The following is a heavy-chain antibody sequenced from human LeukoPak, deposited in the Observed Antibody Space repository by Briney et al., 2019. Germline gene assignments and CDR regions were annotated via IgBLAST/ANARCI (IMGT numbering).Heavy chain of an antibody. CDR2: FDPEDGET. V-gene: IGHV1-24*01. Sequence: EASVKVSCKVSGYTLTELSIHWVRQAPGKGLEWMGGFDPEDGETIYAQKFQGRVTMTEDTSTDTAYMELSSLRSEDTAVYYCATAVNYYGSLGSWFDPWGQGTLVTVSS. CDR3: ATAVNYYGSLGSWFDP. CDR1: GYTLTELS. D-gene: IGHD3-10*01. J-gene: IGHJ5*02.